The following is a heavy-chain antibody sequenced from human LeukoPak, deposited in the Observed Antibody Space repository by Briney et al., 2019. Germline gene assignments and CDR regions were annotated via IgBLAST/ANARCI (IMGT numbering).Heavy chain of an antibody. CDR3: ARDRYEGATTVTTDY. D-gene: IGHD4-17*01. CDR2: IYYSGST. Sequence: SETLSLTCTVSGGSLSSYYWSWIRQPPGKGLEWIGYIYYSGSTNYNPSLKSRVTISVDTSKNQFSLKLSSVTAADTAVYYCARDRYEGATTVTTDYWGQGTLVTVSS. J-gene: IGHJ4*02. V-gene: IGHV4-59*12. CDR1: GGSLSSYY.